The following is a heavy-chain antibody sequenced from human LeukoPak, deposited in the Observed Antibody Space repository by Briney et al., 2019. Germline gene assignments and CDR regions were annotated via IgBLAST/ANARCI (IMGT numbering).Heavy chain of an antibody. CDR3: ARAVGLWLPQLDY. CDR2: IIPILGIA. Sequence: SVKVSCKASGYTFTSYDINWVRQATGQGLEWMGRIIPILGIANYAQKFQGRVTITADKSTSTAYMELSSLRSEDTAVYYCARAVGLWLPQLDYWGQGTLVTVSS. D-gene: IGHD5-18*01. J-gene: IGHJ4*02. V-gene: IGHV1-69*04. CDR1: GYTFTSYD.